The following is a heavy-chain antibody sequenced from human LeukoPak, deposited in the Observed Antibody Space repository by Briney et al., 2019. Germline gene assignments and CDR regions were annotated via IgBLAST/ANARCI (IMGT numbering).Heavy chain of an antibody. CDR3: ARGRDIVVVPAAPPDY. CDR2: INHSGST. Sequence: TSETLSLTCAVYGGSFRGYYWSWIRQPPGKGLEWIGEINHSGSTNYNPSLKSRVTISVDTSKNQFSLKLSSVTAADTAVYYCARGRDIVVVPAAPPDYWGQGTLVTVSS. J-gene: IGHJ4*02. CDR1: GGSFRGYY. V-gene: IGHV4-34*01. D-gene: IGHD2-2*01.